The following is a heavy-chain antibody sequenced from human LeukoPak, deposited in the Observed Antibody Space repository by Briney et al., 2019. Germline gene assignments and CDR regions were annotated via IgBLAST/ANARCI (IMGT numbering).Heavy chain of an antibody. CDR2: FNTTSNYI. J-gene: IGHJ5*02. CDR3: ARDSVPLEATRRNSFDP. D-gene: IGHD2-15*01. Sequence: PGGPLRLPLPPSDSPSKIYPRNWSRRAQGRGRDGFSSFNTTSNYIYYADSVKGRFTISRDSAKNSLYLQMNSLRAEDTAVYFCARDSVPLEATRRNSFDPWGQGTLVTVSS. CDR1: DSPSKIYP. V-gene: IGHV3-21*01.